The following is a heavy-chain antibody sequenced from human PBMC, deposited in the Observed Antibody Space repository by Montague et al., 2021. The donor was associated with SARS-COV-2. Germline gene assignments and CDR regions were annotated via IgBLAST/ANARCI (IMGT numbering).Heavy chain of an antibody. Sequence: SETLSLTCDVYGDSISSYYWGWIRQPPGKGLDWIGSIYYSGSTYYNPSLKSRVTISVDTSKNQFSLKLSSVTAADTAVYYCAMRGGALDAFDIWGQGTMVIVSS. CDR2: IYYSGST. V-gene: IGHV4-59*05. D-gene: IGHD4-17*01. J-gene: IGHJ3*02. CDR1: GDSISSYY. CDR3: AMRGGALDAFDI.